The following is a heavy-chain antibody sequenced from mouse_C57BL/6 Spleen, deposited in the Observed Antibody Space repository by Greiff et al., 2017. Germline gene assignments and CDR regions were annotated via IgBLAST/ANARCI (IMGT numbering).Heavy chain of an antibody. D-gene: IGHD2-4*01. Sequence: EVKVEESGGDLVKPGGSLKLSCAASGFTFSSYGMSWVRQTTDKRLEWVATISSGGSYTYYPDSVKGRFTISRDNAKNTLYLQMSSRKSEDTAMYYCARPMIRDYYAMDYWGQGTSVTVSS. CDR1: GFTFSSYG. V-gene: IGHV5-6*02. J-gene: IGHJ4*01. CDR2: ISSGGSYT. CDR3: ARPMIRDYYAMDY.